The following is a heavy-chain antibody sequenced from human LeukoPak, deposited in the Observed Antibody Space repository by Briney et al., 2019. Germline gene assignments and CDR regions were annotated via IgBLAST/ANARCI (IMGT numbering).Heavy chain of an antibody. CDR1: GFIVSRNY. CDR3: ARLGEKADFDY. D-gene: IGHD3-16*01. Sequence: GGSLRLSCAASGFIVSRNYMNWVRQAPGKGLEWVSVIYSGGSTYYADSVKGRFTISRDNSKNTLYLQMNSLRAEDTAVYYCARLGEKADFDYWGQGTLVTVSS. CDR2: IYSGGST. J-gene: IGHJ4*02. V-gene: IGHV3-66*01.